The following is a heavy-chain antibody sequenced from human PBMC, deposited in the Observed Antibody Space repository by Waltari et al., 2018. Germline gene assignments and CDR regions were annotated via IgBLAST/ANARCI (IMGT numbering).Heavy chain of an antibody. CDR3: ARDKREKYYDILTGYENHDAFDI. V-gene: IGHV4-30-4*08. J-gene: IGHJ3*02. Sequence: QVQLQESGPGLVKPSQTLSLTCTVSGGSISSGDYYWSWNRQPPGKGLEWIGYIYYRGVNDHNPALKSRVTRSVEKSKNQFSLKLSYVTAADTAVYYCARDKREKYYDILTGYENHDAFDIWGQGTMVTVSS. CDR1: GGSISSGDYY. CDR2: IYYRGVN. D-gene: IGHD3-9*01.